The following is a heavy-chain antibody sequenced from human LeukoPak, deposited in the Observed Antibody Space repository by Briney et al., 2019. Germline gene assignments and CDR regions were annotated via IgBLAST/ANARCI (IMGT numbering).Heavy chain of an antibody. Sequence: SVKVSCKASGGTFSSYAISWVRQAPGQGLEWMGGIIPIFGTANYAQKFQGRVTITADESTSTAYMELSSLRSEDTAVYYCARVGTMVRGVIDYWGQGTLVTVSS. D-gene: IGHD3-10*01. CDR2: IIPIFGTA. CDR3: ARVGTMVRGVIDY. CDR1: GGTFSSYA. V-gene: IGHV1-69*13. J-gene: IGHJ4*02.